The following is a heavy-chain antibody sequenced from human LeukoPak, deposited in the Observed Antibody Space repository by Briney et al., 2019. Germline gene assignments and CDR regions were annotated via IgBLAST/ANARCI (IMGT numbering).Heavy chain of an antibody. Sequence: SVKVSCKASGGTFSSYAISWVRQAPGQGLEWMGGIIPIFGTANYAQKFQGRVTITADESTSTAYMELSSLRSKDTAVYYCARSRFHDFWSGYYTPAHYYYYGMDVWGQGTTVTVSS. CDR2: IIPIFGTA. CDR3: ARSRFHDFWSGYYTPAHYYYYGMDV. CDR1: GGTFSSYA. D-gene: IGHD3-3*01. J-gene: IGHJ6*02. V-gene: IGHV1-69*13.